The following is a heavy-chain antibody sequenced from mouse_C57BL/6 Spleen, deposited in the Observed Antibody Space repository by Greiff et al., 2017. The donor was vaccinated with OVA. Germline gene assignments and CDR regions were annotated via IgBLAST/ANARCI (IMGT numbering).Heavy chain of an antibody. V-gene: IGHV3-6*01. CDR1: GYSITSGYY. Sequence: EVQVVESGPGLVKPSQSLSLTCSVTGYSITSGYYWNWIRQFPGNKLEWMGYISYDGSNNYNPSLKNRISITRDTSKNQFFLKLNSVTTEDTATYYCARGEYLGVWFAYWGQGTLVTVSA. D-gene: IGHD5-2*01. CDR3: ARGEYLGVWFAY. J-gene: IGHJ3*01. CDR2: ISYDGSN.